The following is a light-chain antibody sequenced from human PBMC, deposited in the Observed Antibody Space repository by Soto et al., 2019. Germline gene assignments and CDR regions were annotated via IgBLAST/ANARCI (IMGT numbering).Light chain of an antibody. CDR2: EVS. V-gene: IGLV2-8*01. CDR1: SSDVGGYNY. CDR3: SSDTSSSTLYV. J-gene: IGLJ1*01. Sequence: SVLTQPPSASGSPGQSVTISCTGTSSDVGGYNYVSWYQQHPGKAPKLMIYEVSKRPSGVPDRFSGSKSGNTASLTVSGLQAEDDADYSGSSDTSSSTLYVFGTGTKVPVL.